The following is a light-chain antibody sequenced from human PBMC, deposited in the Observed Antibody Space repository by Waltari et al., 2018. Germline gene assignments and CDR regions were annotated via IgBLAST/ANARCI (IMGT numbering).Light chain of an antibody. J-gene: IGKJ4*01. CDR3: QQYYNTPLT. V-gene: IGKV4-1*01. CDR1: ESVLYSRNNKDH. CDR2: WAS. Sequence: DIVMTQSPESLAVSLGERATINCKSSESVLYSRNNKDHLAWYQQKPGQRPKLLIYWASTRESGVPDRFSGSGSETEFTLTINSLQAEDVAVYYCQQYYNTPLTFGGGTKVGIK.